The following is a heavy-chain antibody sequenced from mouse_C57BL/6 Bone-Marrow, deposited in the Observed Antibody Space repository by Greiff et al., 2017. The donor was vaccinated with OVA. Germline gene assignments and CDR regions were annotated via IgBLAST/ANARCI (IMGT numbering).Heavy chain of an antibody. CDR3: ARDGRSYRDWFAY. Sequence: QVQLQQSGAELVMPGASVKLSCKASGYTFTSYWMHWVKQRPGQGLEWIGELDPSDSYTNYNQKFKGKSTLTVDKSSSTAYMQLSSLTSEDSAVYYCARDGRSYRDWFAYWGQGTLVTVSA. CDR2: LDPSDSYT. J-gene: IGHJ3*01. CDR1: GYTFTSYW. V-gene: IGHV1-69*01. D-gene: IGHD1-1*01.